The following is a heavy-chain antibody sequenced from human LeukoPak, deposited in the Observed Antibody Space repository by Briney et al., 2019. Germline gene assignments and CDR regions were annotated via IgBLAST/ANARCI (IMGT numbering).Heavy chain of an antibody. Sequence: PSETLSLTCAVYGGSFSGYYWSWIRQPPGKGLEWIGEINHSGTTNYNPSLKSRVTISVDTSKNQFSLKLSSVTAADTAVYYCARDAGAGTGKADFWGQGNLVTVSS. V-gene: IGHV4-34*01. CDR2: INHSGTT. CDR3: ARDAGAGTGKADF. D-gene: IGHD6-19*01. J-gene: IGHJ4*02. CDR1: GGSFSGYY.